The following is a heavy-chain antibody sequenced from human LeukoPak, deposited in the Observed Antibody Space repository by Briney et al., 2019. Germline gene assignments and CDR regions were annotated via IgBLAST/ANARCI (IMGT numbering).Heavy chain of an antibody. D-gene: IGHD4-17*01. V-gene: IGHV3-23*01. CDR2: ISGSGGST. CDR3: AKVGHDYGDFYGYYFDY. J-gene: IGHJ4*02. CDR1: GFTFSSYG. Sequence: PGGTLRLSCAASGFTFSSYGMSWVRQAPGKGLEWVSAISGSGGSTYYADSVKGQFTISRDNSKNTLYLQMSSLRAEDTAVYYCAKVGHDYGDFYGYYFDYWGQGTLATVSS.